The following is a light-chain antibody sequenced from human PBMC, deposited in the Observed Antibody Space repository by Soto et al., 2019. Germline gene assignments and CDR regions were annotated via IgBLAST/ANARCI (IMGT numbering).Light chain of an antibody. CDR1: SSDVGAYNY. V-gene: IGLV2-14*01. CDR2: EVS. CDR3: SSYTSNSTPYV. Sequence: QSALTQPASVSGSPGQSITISCTGTSSDVGAYNYVSWYQQHPDKAPKLMIFEVSDRPSGVSNRFSGSNSGNTASLTISGLQAEDEADYFCSSYTSNSTPYVFGTGTKLTVL. J-gene: IGLJ1*01.